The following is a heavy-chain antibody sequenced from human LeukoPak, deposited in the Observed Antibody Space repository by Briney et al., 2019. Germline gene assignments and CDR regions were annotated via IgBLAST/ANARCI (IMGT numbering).Heavy chain of an antibody. CDR3: ARDQEYSSSSWDWFDP. CDR2: ISTSSSYI. V-gene: IGHV3-21*01. CDR1: GFTSSSYS. J-gene: IGHJ5*02. D-gene: IGHD6-6*01. Sequence: GSLRLSCAASGFTSSSYSINWVRQAPGEGLEWGSSISTSSSYIYYADSVKGRFTISRDNTKNSLYLQMNSLRAEDTAVYYCARDQEYSSSSWDWFDPWSQGTLVTVSS.